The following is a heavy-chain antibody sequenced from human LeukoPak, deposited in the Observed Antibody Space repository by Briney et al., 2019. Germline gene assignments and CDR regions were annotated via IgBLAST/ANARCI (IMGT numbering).Heavy chain of an antibody. J-gene: IGHJ4*02. D-gene: IGHD6-19*01. CDR1: GYDFTSVG. V-gene: IGHV1-18*01. CDR2: ISPYNGNT. Sequence: ASVKVSCKASGYDFTSVGITWVRRPPGQGLEWMRWISPYNGNTRYAQKFQGRVAMTTDTSTTTAYMELRGLRFNDTAVYYCARAGPGSGWYFDYWGRGTLVTVSS. CDR3: ARAGPGSGWYFDY.